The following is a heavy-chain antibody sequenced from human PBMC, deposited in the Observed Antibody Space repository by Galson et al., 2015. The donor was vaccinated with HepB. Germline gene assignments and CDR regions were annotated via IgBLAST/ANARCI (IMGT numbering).Heavy chain of an antibody. CDR2: FDPEDDET. CDR3: TTRGFGELSYYYYGMDV. D-gene: IGHD3-10*01. CDR1: GYILTELS. J-gene: IGHJ6*02. V-gene: IGHV1-24*01. Sequence: SVKVSCKVSGYILTELSIHWVRQAAGRGLEWMGGFDPEDDETIYAQKFQDRLTMTKGTSTDTAYMELSSLRSEDTAVYYCTTRGFGELSYYYYGMDVWGQGTTFTVAS.